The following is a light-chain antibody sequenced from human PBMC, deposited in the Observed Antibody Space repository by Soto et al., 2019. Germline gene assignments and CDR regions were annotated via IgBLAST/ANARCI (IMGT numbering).Light chain of an antibody. CDR3: AAWDVTLNGLYV. J-gene: IGLJ1*01. CDR1: SSNIGSSS. CDR2: NNN. V-gene: IGLV1-44*01. Sequence: QSVLTQPPSASGTPGQRVTISCSGSSSNIGSSSVNWYQQLPGTAPKLLIYNNNQWPSGVPDRLSGSKSGTSASLAISGLQSEDEADYYCAAWDVTLNGLYVFGNGTKVTVL.